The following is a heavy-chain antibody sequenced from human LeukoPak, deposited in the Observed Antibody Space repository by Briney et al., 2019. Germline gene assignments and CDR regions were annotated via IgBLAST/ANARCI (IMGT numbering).Heavy chain of an antibody. D-gene: IGHD3-22*01. V-gene: IGHV4-34*01. Sequence: SETLSLTCAVYGGSFSGHYWTWIRQPPGKGLEWIGEINHRGSTNNNPSLKSRVTMSVDTSKNQFSLKLSSVTAADTAVYYCARQTDYYDSSALRYFDYWGQGTLVTVSS. CDR3: ARQTDYYDSSALRYFDY. J-gene: IGHJ4*02. CDR2: INHRGST. CDR1: GGSFSGHY.